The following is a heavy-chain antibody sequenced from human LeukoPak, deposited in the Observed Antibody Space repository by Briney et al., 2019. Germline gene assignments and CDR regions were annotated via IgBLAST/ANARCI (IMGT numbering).Heavy chain of an antibody. Sequence: ASVTVSCKASGYTFTSYDINWVRQATGQGLEWMGWMNPNSGNTDYAHKFQGRVNMTRNTSISTAYMELSSLRSEDTAVYYCARVPPIYDSSGYYAFDIWGQGTMVTVSS. V-gene: IGHV1-8*01. J-gene: IGHJ3*02. CDR1: GYTFTSYD. CDR2: MNPNSGNT. D-gene: IGHD3-22*01. CDR3: ARVPPIYDSSGYYAFDI.